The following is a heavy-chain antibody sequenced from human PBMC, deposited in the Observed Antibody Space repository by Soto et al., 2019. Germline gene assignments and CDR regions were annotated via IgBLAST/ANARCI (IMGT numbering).Heavy chain of an antibody. D-gene: IGHD2-2*01. CDR1: GFTFSSYG. Sequence: QVQLVESGGGVVQPGRSLRLSCAASGFTFSSYGMHWVRQAPGKGLEWVAVISYEGSNKYYADSVKGRFTISRDNSKNTLYLQMNSLRAEDTAVYYCAKDLLSCSSTSCYYYYYMDVWGKVTTVTVAS. CDR2: ISYEGSNK. CDR3: AKDLLSCSSTSCYYYYYMDV. V-gene: IGHV3-30*18. J-gene: IGHJ6*03.